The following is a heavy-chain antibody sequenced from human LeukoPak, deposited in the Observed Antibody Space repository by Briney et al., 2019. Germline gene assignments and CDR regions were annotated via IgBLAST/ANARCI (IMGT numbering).Heavy chain of an antibody. CDR1: GFTVSSNY. J-gene: IGHJ5*02. CDR3: AKDSLLTVVSPVAAS. CDR2: IYSAGNT. V-gene: IGHV3-66*01. D-gene: IGHD4-23*01. Sequence: GGSLRLSCVASGFTVSSNYMSWVRQAPGKGLEWVSVIYSAGNTYYADSVKGRFTISRHNSENTLYLHMNTLRVEDTAVYYCAKDSLLTVVSPVAASWGQGTLVTVSS.